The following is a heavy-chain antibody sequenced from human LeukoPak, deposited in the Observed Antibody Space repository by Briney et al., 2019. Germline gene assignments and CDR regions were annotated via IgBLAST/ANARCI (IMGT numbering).Heavy chain of an antibody. D-gene: IGHD6-19*01. CDR2: ISAYNGNT. Sequence: GASVTVSCKASGYTFTSYGISWVRQAPGQGLEWMGWISAYNGNTNYAQKLQGRVTMTTDTSTSTAYMELRSLRSDDTAVYYCARGNSLSSSGWYDYWGQGTLVTVSS. CDR1: GYTFTSYG. V-gene: IGHV1-18*01. CDR3: ARGNSLSSSGWYDY. J-gene: IGHJ4*02.